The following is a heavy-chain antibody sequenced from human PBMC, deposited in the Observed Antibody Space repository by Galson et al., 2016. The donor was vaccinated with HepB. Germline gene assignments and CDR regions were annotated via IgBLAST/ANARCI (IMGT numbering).Heavy chain of an antibody. D-gene: IGHD3-9*01. Sequence: SLRLSCAASGFTFSARDMGWVRQAPGKGLEWVASILVRDLSTYYADSVKGRFTISRDNSKNTLYLQMNSLRAEDTALYYCAKVLQYFDWPPPDFYYYYAMDVWGQGTTVTVSS. V-gene: IGHV3-23*01. J-gene: IGHJ6*02. CDR1: GFTFSARD. CDR2: ILVRDLST. CDR3: AKVLQYFDWPPPDFYYYYAMDV.